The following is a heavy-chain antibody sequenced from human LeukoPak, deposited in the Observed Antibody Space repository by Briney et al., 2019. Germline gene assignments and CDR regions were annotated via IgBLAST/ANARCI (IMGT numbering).Heavy chain of an antibody. J-gene: IGHJ4*02. CDR1: GDSVSSNNAG. CDR3: ARAVAGRLDY. D-gene: IGHD6-19*01. CDR2: TYYRSKWYN. Sequence: SRTLSLTCAIPGDSVSSNNAGWTWIRQSPSRGLEWLGRTYYRSKWYNDYAVSVKSRITISPDTSKNQFSLQLNSVTPEDTAVYYCARAVAGRLDYWGQGTLVTVSS. V-gene: IGHV6-1*01.